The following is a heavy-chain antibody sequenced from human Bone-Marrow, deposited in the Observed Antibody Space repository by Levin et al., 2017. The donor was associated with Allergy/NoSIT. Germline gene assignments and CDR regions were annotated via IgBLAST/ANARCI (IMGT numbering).Heavy chain of an antibody. D-gene: IGHD5-24*01. CDR2: INSDGSST. CDR1: GFTFSSYW. V-gene: IGHV3-74*01. Sequence: GGSLRLSCAASGFTFSSYWMHWVRQAPGKGLVWVSRINSDGSSTSYADSVKGRFTISRDNAKNTLYLQMNSLRAEDTAVYYCARCEESPVEMAYPHYYYYGMDVWGQGTTVTVSS. CDR3: ARCEESPVEMAYPHYYYYGMDV. J-gene: IGHJ6*02.